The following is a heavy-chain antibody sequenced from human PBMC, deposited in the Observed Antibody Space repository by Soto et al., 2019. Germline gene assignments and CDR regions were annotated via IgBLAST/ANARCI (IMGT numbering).Heavy chain of an antibody. CDR3: ASEYMVATWGTFDY. J-gene: IGHJ4*02. V-gene: IGHV3-33*01. CDR2: IWYDGSNK. Sequence: GGSLRLSCAASGFTFSSYGMHWVRQAPGKGLEWVAVIWYDGSNKYYADSVKGRFTISRDNSKNTLYLQMNSLRAEDTAVYYCASEYMVATWGTFDYWGQGTLVTVSS. CDR1: GFTFSSYG. D-gene: IGHD5-12*01.